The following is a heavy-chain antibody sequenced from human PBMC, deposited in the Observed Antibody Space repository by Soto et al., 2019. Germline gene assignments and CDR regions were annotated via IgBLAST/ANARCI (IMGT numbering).Heavy chain of an antibody. V-gene: IGHV4-34*01. D-gene: IGHD2-15*01. CDR1: GGSFSGYY. Sequence: PSETLSLTCAVYGGSFSGYYWSWIRRPPGKGLEWIGEINHSGSTNYNPSLKSRVTISVDTSKNQFSLKLSSVTAADTAVYYCARVAAAADYWGQGTLVTVSS. J-gene: IGHJ4*02. CDR3: ARVAAAADY. CDR2: INHSGST.